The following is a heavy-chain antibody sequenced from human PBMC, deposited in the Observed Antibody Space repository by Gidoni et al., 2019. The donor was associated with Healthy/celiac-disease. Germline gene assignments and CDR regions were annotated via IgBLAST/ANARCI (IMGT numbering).Heavy chain of an antibody. Sequence: QVQLVESGGGVVQPGRSLSLPCSASGFTFRCSGMHWVRQAPGKGLELVAVISYDGSNKYYADSVKGRFTISRDNSKNTLYLQMNSLRAEDTAVYYCAKDRDSSGYSPEYYFDYWGQGTLVTVSS. CDR2: ISYDGSNK. D-gene: IGHD3-22*01. CDR3: AKDRDSSGYSPEYYFDY. V-gene: IGHV3-30*18. J-gene: IGHJ4*02. CDR1: GFTFRCSG.